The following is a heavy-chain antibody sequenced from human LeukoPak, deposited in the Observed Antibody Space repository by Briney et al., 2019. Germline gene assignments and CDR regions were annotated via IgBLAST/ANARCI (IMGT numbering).Heavy chain of an antibody. D-gene: IGHD3-10*01. Sequence: GGSLSLSCAASGFPFSNYGMNWVRQAPGKGLERVSFTDTSGRYVYYGDSVKGRFTISRDNAKNLLFLQMNGLRAEDTALYYCARGRSITLLRGVAMSDGFDIWGQGAMVAVSS. J-gene: IGHJ3*02. V-gene: IGHV3-21*06. CDR3: ARGRSITLLRGVAMSDGFDI. CDR2: TDTSGRYV. CDR1: GFPFSNYG.